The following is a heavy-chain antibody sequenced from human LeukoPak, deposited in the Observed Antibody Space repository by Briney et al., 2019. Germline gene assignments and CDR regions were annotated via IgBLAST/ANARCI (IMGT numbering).Heavy chain of an antibody. D-gene: IGHD3-3*01. CDR1: GFTFSDYY. CDR2: ISSSGSTI. V-gene: IGHV3-11*01. Sequence: PGGSLRLSCAASGFTFSDYYMSWLRQAPGKGLEWVSYISSSGSTIYYADSVKGRFTISRDNAKNSLYLQMNSLRAEDTAVYYCARVGLPSITIFGVVIPDAFDIWGQGTMVTVSS. J-gene: IGHJ3*02. CDR3: ARVGLPSITIFGVVIPDAFDI.